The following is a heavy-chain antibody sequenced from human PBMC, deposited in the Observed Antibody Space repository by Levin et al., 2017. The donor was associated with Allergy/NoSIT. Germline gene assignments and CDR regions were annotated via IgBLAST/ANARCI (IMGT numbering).Heavy chain of an antibody. J-gene: IGHJ3*02. CDR1: GFTLRTYW. D-gene: IGHD5-12*01. CDR3: ARDVGPSGYDAFDI. Sequence: RSGGSLRLSCAASGFTLRTYWMTWVRQAPGKGLEWVANIKQDGSEKNYVDSVKGRFTISRDNAENSVYLQMNSLRREDSAVYYCARDVGPSGYDAFDIWGQGTKVTVSS. V-gene: IGHV3-7*04. CDR2: IKQDGSEK.